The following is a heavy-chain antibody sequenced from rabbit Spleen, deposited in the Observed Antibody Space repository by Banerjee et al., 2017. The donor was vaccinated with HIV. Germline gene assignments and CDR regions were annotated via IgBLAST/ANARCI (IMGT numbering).Heavy chain of an antibody. V-gene: IGHV1S45*01. Sequence: QEQLEESGGGLVQPEGSLTLTCTASGFSFSSSYDMCWVRQAPGKGLEWIACIYTGNRETYYASWAKGRFTISSHNAQNTLYLQLKSLTAADTATYFCARGPPYAGYAGYGYVYLNLWGPGTLVTVS. CDR1: GFSFSSSYD. J-gene: IGHJ4*01. D-gene: IGHD6-1*01. CDR3: ARGPPYAGYAGYGYVYLNL. CDR2: IYTGNRET.